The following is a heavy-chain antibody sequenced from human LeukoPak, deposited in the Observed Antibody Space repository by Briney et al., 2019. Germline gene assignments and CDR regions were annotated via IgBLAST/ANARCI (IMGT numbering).Heavy chain of an antibody. J-gene: IGHJ4*01. V-gene: IGHV1-18*01. Sequence: GASVKVSCTAFGYTLSTYAISWVRQAPGQGLEWMGWISAYTGNTRYTQNLQGRVIMTTDTSANTAYMEVRSLRSDDTAMYYCARDLGDDHSGVGYFDYWGHGTLVTVSS. CDR2: ISAYTGNT. CDR3: ARDLGDDHSGVGYFDY. D-gene: IGHD3-22*01. CDR1: GYTLSTYA.